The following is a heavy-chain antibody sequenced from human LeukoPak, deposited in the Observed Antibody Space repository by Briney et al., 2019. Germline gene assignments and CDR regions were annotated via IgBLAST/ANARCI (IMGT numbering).Heavy chain of an antibody. J-gene: IGHJ3*02. CDR3: ARAARFYGSSGAHAFDI. V-gene: IGHV3-13*01. D-gene: IGHD3-22*01. CDR2: IGTGGDT. CDR1: GFTFSNYD. Sequence: PGGSLRLACVASGFTFSNYDMHWVRQGTGKGLEWVSGIGTGGDTHNPDSVKGRFTISRENAKNSLYLQMNSLRVGDTAMYYCARAARFYGSSGAHAFDIWGQGTMVTVS.